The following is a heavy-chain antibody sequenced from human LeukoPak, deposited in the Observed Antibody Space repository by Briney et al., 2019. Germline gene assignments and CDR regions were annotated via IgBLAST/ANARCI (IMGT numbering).Heavy chain of an antibody. J-gene: IGHJ4*02. CDR3: ACDFWSGYLDY. Sequence: PGGSLRLSCADSEFTIRDHYVSWIRQAPGKGLEWVSYISGSGSTIYYGDSVKGRFTISRDNAKNSLYLQMNSLRAEDTAVYYCACDFWSGYLDYWGQGTLVTVSS. D-gene: IGHD3-3*01. CDR2: ISGSGSTI. V-gene: IGHV3-11*04. CDR1: EFTIRDHY.